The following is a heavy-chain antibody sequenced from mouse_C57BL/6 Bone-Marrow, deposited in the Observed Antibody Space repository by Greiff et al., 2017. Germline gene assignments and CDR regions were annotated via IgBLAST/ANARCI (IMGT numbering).Heavy chain of an antibody. CDR1: GYTFTSYW. Sequence: VQLQQSGAELVKPGASVKLSCKASGYTFTSYWMHWVKQRPGQGLEWIGMIHPNSGSTNYNEKFKSKATLTVDKSSSTAYMQLSSLTSEDSAVYYCAREGYSNYGCWFAYWGQGTLVTVSA. V-gene: IGHV1-64*01. D-gene: IGHD2-5*01. CDR2: IHPNSGST. CDR3: AREGYSNYGCWFAY. J-gene: IGHJ3*01.